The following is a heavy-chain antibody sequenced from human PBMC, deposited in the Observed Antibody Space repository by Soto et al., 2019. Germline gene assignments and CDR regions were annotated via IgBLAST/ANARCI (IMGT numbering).Heavy chain of an antibody. CDR2: INPKGGKT. V-gene: IGHV1-46*01. J-gene: IGHJ6*02. CDR3: ATKGRWYVGYYYYGMDV. Sequence: ASVKVSCKASGYTFTRYYMHWVRQAPGQGLEWMGIINPKGGKTNYAQKFQGRVTMTEDTSTDTAYMELSSLRSEDTAVYYCATKGRWYVGYYYYGMDVWGQGTTVTVSS. D-gene: IGHD6-13*01. CDR1: GYTFTRYY.